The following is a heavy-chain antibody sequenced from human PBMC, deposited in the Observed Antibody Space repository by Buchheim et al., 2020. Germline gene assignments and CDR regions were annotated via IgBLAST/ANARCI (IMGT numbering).Heavy chain of an antibody. Sequence: EVQLVESGGGLVQPGGSLRLSCAASGFTFSSYSMNWVRQAPGKGLEWVSYISSSSTIYYADSVKGRFTISRDNAKNSLYLQMNSLRAEDTAVYYCARGTGDDFWSGYYHHYYGMDVWGQGTT. V-gene: IGHV3-48*01. CDR2: ISSSSTI. D-gene: IGHD3-3*01. CDR3: ARGTGDDFWSGYYHHYYGMDV. J-gene: IGHJ6*02. CDR1: GFTFSSYS.